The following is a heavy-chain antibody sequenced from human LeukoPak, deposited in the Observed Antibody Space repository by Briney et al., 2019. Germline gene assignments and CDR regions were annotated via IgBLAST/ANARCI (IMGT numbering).Heavy chain of an antibody. CDR2: ISASGGTT. Sequence: PVGSLRLSCAASGFTFSTYPITWFRQAAGKGLEWVSAISASGGTTYYADSVKGRFTASRDNSQNTVFLQMTSLRAEDTAVYYCAKKPPKIADGNWFDPWGQGTLVTVSS. CDR3: AKKPPKIADGNWFDP. CDR1: GFTFSTYP. V-gene: IGHV3-23*01. D-gene: IGHD5-24*01. J-gene: IGHJ5*02.